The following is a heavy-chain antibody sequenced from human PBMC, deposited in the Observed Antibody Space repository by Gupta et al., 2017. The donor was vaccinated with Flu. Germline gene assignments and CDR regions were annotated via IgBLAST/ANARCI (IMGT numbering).Heavy chain of an antibody. Sequence: EVQLVESGGGLVQPGGSLKLSCAASGFDFHGYWMAWFRQAPGKGLEWVANINRDGSEKHYSDAVRGRATISRDNGKKSVFLQMNSLRVDDTAKYFCVRDTPVRVGSADPFDYWGQGLQVNVSA. D-gene: IGHD3-16*01. V-gene: IGHV3-7*01. J-gene: IGHJ4*02. CDR2: INRDGSEK. CDR3: VRDTPVRVGSADPFDY. CDR1: GFDFHGYW.